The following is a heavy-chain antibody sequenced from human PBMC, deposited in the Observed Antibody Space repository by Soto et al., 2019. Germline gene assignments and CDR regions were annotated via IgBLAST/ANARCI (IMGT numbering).Heavy chain of an antibody. CDR3: ARVPVRDDYIWGSYMDV. J-gene: IGHJ6*03. D-gene: IGHD3-16*01. CDR1: GGSISSYY. CDR2: IYYSGST. Sequence: SETLSLTCTVSGGSISSYYWSWIRQPPGKGLEWIGYIYYSGSTNYNPSLKSRATISVDTSKNQFSLKLSSVTAADTAVYYCARVPVRDDYIWGSYMDVWGKGTTVTVSS. V-gene: IGHV4-59*01.